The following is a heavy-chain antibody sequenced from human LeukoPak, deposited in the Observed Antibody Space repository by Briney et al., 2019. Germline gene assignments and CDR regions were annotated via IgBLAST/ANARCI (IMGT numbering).Heavy chain of an antibody. V-gene: IGHV4-59*01. CDR1: GGSISSYY. CDR3: ARFSGWSFFFDY. J-gene: IGHJ4*02. CDR2: IYNTGST. D-gene: IGHD6-19*01. Sequence: SETLSLTCTDSGGSISSYYWSWIRQPPGKGLEWIGYIYNTGSTNYNPSLKSRVTISVDTSKNQFSLKLRSVTAADTAVYYCARFSGWSFFFDYWGQGTLVTVSS.